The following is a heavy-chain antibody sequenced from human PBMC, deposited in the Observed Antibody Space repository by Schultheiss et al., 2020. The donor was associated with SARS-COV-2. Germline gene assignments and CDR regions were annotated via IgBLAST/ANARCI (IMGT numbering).Heavy chain of an antibody. V-gene: IGHV1-69*05. CDR2: IIPLFGTA. CDR1: GGIFSNYA. D-gene: IGHD6-13*01. CDR3: ARNIAAAGTNYYYYYGMDV. J-gene: IGHJ6*02. Sequence: SVKVSCKASGGIFSNYAISWVRQAPGQGLEWMGGIIPLFGTANYALKFQGRVTITRDTSASTAYMELSSLRSEDTAVYYCARNIAAAGTNYYYYYGMDVWGQGTTVTVSS.